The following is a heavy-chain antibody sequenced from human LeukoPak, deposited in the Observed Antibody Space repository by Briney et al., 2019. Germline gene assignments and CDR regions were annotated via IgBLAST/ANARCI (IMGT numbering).Heavy chain of an antibody. CDR2: INWNGGST. J-gene: IGHJ5*02. D-gene: IGHD6-25*01. Sequence: GGSLRLSCAASGFTFDDYGMSRVRQAPGKGLEWVSGINWNGGSTGYADSVKGRFTISRDNAKNSLYLQMNSLRAEDTALYYCARDKRAGWFDPWGQGTLVTVSS. CDR1: GFTFDDYG. CDR3: ARDKRAGWFDP. V-gene: IGHV3-20*04.